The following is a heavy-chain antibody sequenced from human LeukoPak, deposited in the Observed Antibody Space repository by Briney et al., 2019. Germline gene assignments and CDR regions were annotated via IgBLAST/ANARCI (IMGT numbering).Heavy chain of an antibody. J-gene: IGHJ6*02. CDR3: ARGKVVVTAIDYYYYGMDV. D-gene: IGHD2-21*02. CDR2: IIPILGIA. V-gene: IGHV1-69*04. CDR1: GGTFSSYA. Sequence: SVKVSCKASGGTFSSYAISWVRQAPGQGLEWMGRIIPILGIANYAQKFQGRVTITADNSTSTAYMELSSLRSEDTAVYYCARGKVVVTAIDYYYYGMDVWGQGTTVTVSS.